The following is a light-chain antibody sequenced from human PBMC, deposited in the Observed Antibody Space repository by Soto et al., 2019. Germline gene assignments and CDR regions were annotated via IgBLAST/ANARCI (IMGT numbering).Light chain of an antibody. Sequence: ENVLTQPPATLSLNPREGATLSYRASQTVSIFLAWYQRKPGQAPMLGIYDASRRATGIPAMFSGSGSGTDFTLTIRCLEPGDFAVYYCQQRYNWPRITFGQGTRLQI. CDR1: QTVSIF. CDR2: DAS. J-gene: IGKJ5*01. V-gene: IGKV3-11*01. CDR3: QQRYNWPRIT.